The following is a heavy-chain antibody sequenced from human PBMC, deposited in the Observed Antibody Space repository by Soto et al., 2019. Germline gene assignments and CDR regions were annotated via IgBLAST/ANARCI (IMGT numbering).Heavy chain of an antibody. D-gene: IGHD2-21*02. V-gene: IGHV3-9*01. Sequence: GGSLRLSCAASGFTFDDYAMHWVRQAPGKGLEWVSGISWNSGSIGYADSVKGRFTISRDNAKNSLYLQMNSLRAEDTALYYCAKDTEDTVTAGDAFDIWGQGTMVTVSS. CDR2: ISWNSGSI. J-gene: IGHJ3*02. CDR3: AKDTEDTVTAGDAFDI. CDR1: GFTFDDYA.